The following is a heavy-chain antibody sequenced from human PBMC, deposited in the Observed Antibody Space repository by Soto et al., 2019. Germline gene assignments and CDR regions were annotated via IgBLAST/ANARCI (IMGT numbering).Heavy chain of an antibody. J-gene: IGHJ3*02. CDR2: ISSSSSYI. D-gene: IGHD3-16*01. CDR3: ARSGDYVWGSLYSAFDI. V-gene: IGHV3-21*01. CDR1: GFTFSSYS. Sequence: GGSLRLSCAASGFTFSSYSMNWVRQAPGKGLEWVSSISSSSSYIYYADSVKGRFTISRDNAKNSLYLQMNSLRAEDTAVYYCARSGDYVWGSLYSAFDIWGQGTMVTVSS.